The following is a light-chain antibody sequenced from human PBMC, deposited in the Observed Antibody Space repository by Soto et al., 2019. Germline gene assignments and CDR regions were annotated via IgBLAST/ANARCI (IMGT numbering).Light chain of an antibody. Sequence: EIVLTQSPATLSLSPGERVTLSCRASQSVSSYLAWYQQKPGQAPRLLIYDASSRATGIPARFSGSGSGTDFTLTISSLEPEDFAVYYCQQRRSWPLTFGGGTKVDIK. CDR3: QQRRSWPLT. CDR1: QSVSSY. V-gene: IGKV3-11*01. CDR2: DAS. J-gene: IGKJ4*01.